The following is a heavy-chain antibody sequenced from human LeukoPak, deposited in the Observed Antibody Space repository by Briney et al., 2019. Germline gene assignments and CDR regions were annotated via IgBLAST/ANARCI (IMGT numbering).Heavy chain of an antibody. CDR1: GGFFSGYY. CDR2: INHSGST. Sequence: PSETLSLTCAVYGGFFSGYYWSWIRQPPGKGLEWIGEINHSGSTNYNPSLKSRVTISVDTSKNQFSLKLSSVTAADTAVYYCASVVRGAYYYYYGMDVWGQGTTITVSS. CDR3: ASVVRGAYYYYYGMDV. D-gene: IGHD3-10*02. J-gene: IGHJ6*02. V-gene: IGHV4-34*01.